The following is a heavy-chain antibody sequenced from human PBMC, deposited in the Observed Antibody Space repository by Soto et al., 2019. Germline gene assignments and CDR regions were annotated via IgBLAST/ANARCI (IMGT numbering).Heavy chain of an antibody. CDR3: SRAIVVVVAAANVFAP. Sequence: CQEKEKGLEWMGWMNPNSGNTGYAQKFQGRVTMTRNTSISTAYMELSSLRSEDTAVYYCSRAIVVVVAAANVFAPLRQGTLVTGTS. D-gene: IGHD2-15*01. V-gene: IGHV1-8*01. J-gene: IGHJ5*02. CDR2: MNPNSGNT.